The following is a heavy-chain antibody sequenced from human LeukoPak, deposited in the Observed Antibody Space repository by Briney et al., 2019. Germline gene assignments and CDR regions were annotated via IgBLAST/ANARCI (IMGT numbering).Heavy chain of an antibody. J-gene: IGHJ5*02. CDR1: GYTFTTYY. CDR3: ARGPPGRVYDSSKKGLFDP. Sequence: ASVKGSCKASGYTFTTYYLHWVRQAPGQGLEWMGIINPSGTSTTYAQKFQGRVTMTIDTSTSTVYMELSSLRSEDTAMYYCARGPPGRVYDSSKKGLFDPWGQGTLVTVSS. V-gene: IGHV1-46*01. CDR2: INPSGTST. D-gene: IGHD3-22*01.